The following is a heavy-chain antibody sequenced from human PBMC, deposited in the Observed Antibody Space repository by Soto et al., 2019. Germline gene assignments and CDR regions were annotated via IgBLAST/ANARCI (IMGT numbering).Heavy chain of an antibody. Sequence: GASVKVSCKVSGYTLTELSMHWVRQAPGKGLEWMGGFDPEDGETIYAQKFQGRVTMTEDTSTDTAYMELSSLRSEDTAVYYCATAPITMVRGVIITFRWFDPWGQGTLVTVSS. CDR2: FDPEDGET. V-gene: IGHV1-24*01. J-gene: IGHJ5*02. CDR3: ATAPITMVRGVIITFRWFDP. D-gene: IGHD3-10*01. CDR1: GYTLTELS.